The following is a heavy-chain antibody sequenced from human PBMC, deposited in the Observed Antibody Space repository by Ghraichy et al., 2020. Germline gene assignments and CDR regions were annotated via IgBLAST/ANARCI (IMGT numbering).Heavy chain of an antibody. D-gene: IGHD3-3*01. J-gene: IGHJ5*02. CDR2: IYYSGST. Sequence: GSLRLSCTVSGGSISSYYWSWIRQPPGKGLEWIGYIYYSGSTNYNPSLKSRVTISVDTSKNQFSLKLSSVTAADTAVYYCAGYDFFNWFDPWGQGTLVTVSS. CDR3: AGYDFFNWFDP. V-gene: IGHV4-59*01. CDR1: GGSISSYY.